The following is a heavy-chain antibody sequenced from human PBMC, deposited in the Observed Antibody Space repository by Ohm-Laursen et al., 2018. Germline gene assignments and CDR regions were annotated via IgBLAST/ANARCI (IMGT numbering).Heavy chain of an antibody. CDR1: GYSFSDYH. CDR2: IDPYSDDT. V-gene: IGHV1-2*05. J-gene: IGHJ4*02. D-gene: IGHD6-6*01. Sequence: AASVKVSCNASGYSFSDYHIHWVRQVPGQGLEWMGRIDPYSDDTKYAQNFQGRVTMTTDTSIGTAYMELSRLTSDDTGVYYCATLTARLNYYFDYWGQGTLVTVSS. CDR3: ATLTARLNYYFDY.